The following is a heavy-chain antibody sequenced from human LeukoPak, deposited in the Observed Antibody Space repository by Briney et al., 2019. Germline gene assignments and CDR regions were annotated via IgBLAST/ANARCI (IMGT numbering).Heavy chain of an antibody. Sequence: SETLSLTCAVYGGSFSGYYWSWIRQPPGKGLEWIGEINHSGSTNYNPSLKSRVTISVDTSKNQFSLKLSSVTAADTAVYYCARGGMRLLRWSMDYWGQGTLVTVSS. CDR3: ARGGMRLLRWSMDY. J-gene: IGHJ4*02. CDR2: INHSGST. V-gene: IGHV4-34*01. CDR1: GGSFSGYY. D-gene: IGHD3-22*01.